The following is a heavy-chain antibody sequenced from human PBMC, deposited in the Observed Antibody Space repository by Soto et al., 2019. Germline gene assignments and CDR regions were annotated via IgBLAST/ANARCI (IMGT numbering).Heavy chain of an antibody. Sequence: QVQLVESRGGVVQPGRSLRLSCAASGFIFSDYAMHWVRQAPGKGLEWVAVISYGGDNKYYADSVRGRFAISRDNLKNTLDLQMNSLNTEDTAVYHCAKARHSTSWYGLEADFWGQGTLVTVSS. CDR1: GFIFSDYA. CDR2: ISYGGDNK. V-gene: IGHV3-30*09. CDR3: AKARHSTSWYGLEADF. J-gene: IGHJ4*02. D-gene: IGHD6-13*01.